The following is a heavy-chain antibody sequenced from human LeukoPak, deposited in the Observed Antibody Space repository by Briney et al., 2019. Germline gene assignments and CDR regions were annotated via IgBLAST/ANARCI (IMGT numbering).Heavy chain of an antibody. Sequence: GGPLRLSCAASGFTFSSYSMNWVRQAPGKGLEWVSYISSSSSTIYYADSVKGRFTISRDNAKNSLYLQMNSLRAEDTAVYYCAREPRRGYSGSYLDYWGQGTLVTVSS. D-gene: IGHD1-26*01. CDR2: ISSSSSTI. V-gene: IGHV3-48*01. CDR3: AREPRRGYSGSYLDY. J-gene: IGHJ4*02. CDR1: GFTFSSYS.